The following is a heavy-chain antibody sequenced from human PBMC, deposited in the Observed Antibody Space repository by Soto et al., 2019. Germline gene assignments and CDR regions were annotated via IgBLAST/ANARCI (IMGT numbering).Heavy chain of an antibody. CDR1: GGSFSGYY. Sequence: SETLSLTCAVYGGSFSGYYWSWIRQPPGKGLEWIGEINHSGSTNYNPSLRSRVTISVDTSKNQFSLKLSSVTAADTAVYYCARVYTAMVYYFDYWGQGTLVTVSS. J-gene: IGHJ4*02. CDR3: ARVYTAMVYYFDY. D-gene: IGHD5-18*01. V-gene: IGHV4-34*01. CDR2: INHSGST.